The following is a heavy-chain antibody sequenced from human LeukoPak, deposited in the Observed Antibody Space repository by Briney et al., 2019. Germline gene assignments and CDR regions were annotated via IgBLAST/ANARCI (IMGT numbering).Heavy chain of an antibody. D-gene: IGHD2-21*02. CDR2: FGGSGGTI. V-gene: IGHV3-23*01. CDR1: GFTFSTYA. Sequence: PGGSLRLSCAASGFTFSTYAMSWVRQAPGKGLEWVSHFGGSGGTILYADSVKGRFTISRDNSKNTLYLLMNSLRAEDTAVYYCAKSDCGGDCHLLDYWGQGTLVTVSS. J-gene: IGHJ4*02. CDR3: AKSDCGGDCHLLDY.